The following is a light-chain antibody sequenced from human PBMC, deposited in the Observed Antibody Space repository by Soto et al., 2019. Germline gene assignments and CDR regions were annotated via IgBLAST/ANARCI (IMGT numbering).Light chain of an antibody. V-gene: IGKV1-5*01. CDR3: QQYNSY. CDR1: QNINNW. J-gene: IGKJ1*01. CDR2: DAS. Sequence: DIQMTQSPSTLSASVGDRVTITCRASQNINNWLAWYQQKPGKAPKVLIYDASNLESGVPSRFSGSGSGTEFTLTISSLQPDDVANYYCQQYNSYFGQGTKVEIK.